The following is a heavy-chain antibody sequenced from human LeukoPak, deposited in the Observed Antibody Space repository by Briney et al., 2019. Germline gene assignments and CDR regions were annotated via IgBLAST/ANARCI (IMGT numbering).Heavy chain of an antibody. Sequence: GGSLRLSCAASGFTFSDFYMSWIPQGPGEGLEWVLYISSSGSTIYYADSVKGRFTISMDNAKNSLYLQMSSLRAEDTAVYDSARDRGYCSGGSCYWTSFDPWGQGTLVTVSS. J-gene: IGHJ5*02. CDR2: ISSSGSTI. D-gene: IGHD2-15*01. CDR3: ARDRGYCSGGSCYWTSFDP. CDR1: GFTFSDFY. V-gene: IGHV3-11*04.